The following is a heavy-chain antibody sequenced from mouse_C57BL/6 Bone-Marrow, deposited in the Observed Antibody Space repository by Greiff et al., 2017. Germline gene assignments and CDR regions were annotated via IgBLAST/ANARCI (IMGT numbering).Heavy chain of an antibody. CDR3: ARTYYYGREAWLAY. CDR2: INPNNGGT. J-gene: IGHJ3*01. V-gene: IGHV1-18*01. D-gene: IGHD1-1*01. CDR1: GYTFTDYN. Sequence: VQLQQSGPELVKPGASVKIPCKASGYTFTDYNMDWVKQSHGKSLEWIGDINPNNGGTIYNQKFKGKATLTVVKSSSTAYMDLRSLTSEDTAVYYCARTYYYGREAWLAYWGQGTLVTVSA.